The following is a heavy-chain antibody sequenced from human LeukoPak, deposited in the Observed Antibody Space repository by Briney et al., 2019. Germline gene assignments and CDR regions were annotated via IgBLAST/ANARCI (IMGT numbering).Heavy chain of an antibody. J-gene: IGHJ4*02. Sequence: PGGSLRLSCVASGFTFSSYWMHWVRQAPGKGLVWVSRVNADGTTTNYADSVKGRLTISRDNAKNTLYLLMNSLRVEDTAVYYCARERTYCAGDCYYQIDYWGQGTLVTVSS. V-gene: IGHV3-74*01. CDR3: ARERTYCAGDCYYQIDY. CDR1: GFTFSSYW. CDR2: VNADGTTT. D-gene: IGHD2-21*02.